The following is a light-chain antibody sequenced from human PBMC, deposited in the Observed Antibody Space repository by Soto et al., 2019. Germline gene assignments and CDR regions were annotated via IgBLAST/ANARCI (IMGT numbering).Light chain of an antibody. V-gene: IGKV1-16*01. CDR2: DVS. Sequence: DIQMTQSPSSLSASLGDRVTITCRASQGISIYLACFQQKPGKAPKLLIYDVSTLDSGVPSRFSGSASGTEFTLTISSLESDDFATYYCQQYHRYSTFGQGTKVDI. CDR1: QGISIY. J-gene: IGKJ1*01. CDR3: QQYHRYST.